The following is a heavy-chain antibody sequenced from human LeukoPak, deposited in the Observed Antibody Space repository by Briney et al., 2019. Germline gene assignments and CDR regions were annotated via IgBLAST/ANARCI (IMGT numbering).Heavy chain of an antibody. Sequence: SETLSLTCTVSGGSISSYYWSWIRQPPEKGLEWIGYIYYSGSTNYNPSLKSRVTISVDTSKNQFSLKLSSVTAADTAVYYCAGSIREYYYDSSGYYYPLGYWGQGTLVTVSS. V-gene: IGHV4-59*01. CDR1: GGSISSYY. J-gene: IGHJ4*02. CDR3: AGSIREYYYDSSGYYYPLGY. CDR2: IYYSGST. D-gene: IGHD3-22*01.